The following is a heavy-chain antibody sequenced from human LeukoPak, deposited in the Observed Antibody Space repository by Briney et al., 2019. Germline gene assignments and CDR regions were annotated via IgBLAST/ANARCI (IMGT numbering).Heavy chain of an antibody. V-gene: IGHV3-30*04. D-gene: IGHD6-19*01. CDR3: ARVLIAVAANYFDY. CDR2: ISYDGSNK. CDR1: GFTFSSYA. Sequence: PGGSLRLSCAASGFTFSSYAMHWVRQAPGKGLEWVAVISYDGSNKYYADSVKGRFTISRDNSKNTLYLQMNSLRAEDTAVYYCARVLIAVAANYFDYWGQGTLVTVSS. J-gene: IGHJ4*02.